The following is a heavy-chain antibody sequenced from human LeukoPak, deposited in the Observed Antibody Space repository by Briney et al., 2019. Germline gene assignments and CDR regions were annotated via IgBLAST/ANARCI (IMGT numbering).Heavy chain of an antibody. CDR3: ARVVGEYYYDSSGYSDY. Sequence: GGSLXXSCAASGFTFSSYAMHWVRQAPGKGLEYVSAISSNGGSTYYANSVKGRFTISRDNSKNTLYLQMGSLRAEDMAVYYCARVVGEYYYDSSGYSDYWGQGTLVTVSS. CDR2: ISSNGGST. CDR1: GFTFSSYA. V-gene: IGHV3-64*01. J-gene: IGHJ4*02. D-gene: IGHD3-22*01.